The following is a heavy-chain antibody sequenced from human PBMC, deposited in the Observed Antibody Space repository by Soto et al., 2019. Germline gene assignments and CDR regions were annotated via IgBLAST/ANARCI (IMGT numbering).Heavy chain of an antibody. CDR1: GDSINNNYY. CDR2: IYNSVST. D-gene: IGHD6-19*01. Sequence: SETLTVACALPGDSINNNYYWGCIRKPPGKGLEWIASIYNSVSTHYNPSLKSRVTISIDTSKNQFSLQLTSVTAADTAVYYCARNSSGWSFDSWGQGTRVTVSS. CDR3: ARNSSGWSFDS. J-gene: IGHJ4*02. V-gene: IGHV4-38-2*01.